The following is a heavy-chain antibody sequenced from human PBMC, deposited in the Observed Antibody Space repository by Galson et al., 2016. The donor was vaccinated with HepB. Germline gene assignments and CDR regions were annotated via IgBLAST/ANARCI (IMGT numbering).Heavy chain of an antibody. Sequence: GTFSTDGLSWVRQAPGQGLEWMGGIVPMFGATNYAQKFQDRVTITADESTNTAYMELSSLRSEDTAIYYCAREGCAGDCPKWFDPWGQGTLVTVSS. J-gene: IGHJ5*01. D-gene: IGHD2-21*02. V-gene: IGHV1-69*01. CDR3: AREGCAGDCPKWFDP. CDR2: IVPMFGAT. CDR1: GTFSTDG.